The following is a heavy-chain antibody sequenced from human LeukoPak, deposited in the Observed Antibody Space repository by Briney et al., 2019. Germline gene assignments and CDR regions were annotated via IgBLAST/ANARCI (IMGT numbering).Heavy chain of an antibody. CDR2: ISGSGGST. V-gene: IGHV3-23*01. CDR3: AKDVDYIWGSYRYRKGYFDY. J-gene: IGHJ4*02. D-gene: IGHD3-16*02. CDR1: GFTFSNYA. Sequence: GGSLRLSCAASGFTFSNYAMSWVRQAPGKGLEWVSTISGSGGSTYSADSVKGRFTMSRDNSKNTLDLQVKSLAAEDTAVYYCAKDVDYIWGSYRYRKGYFDYWGQGTLVTVSS.